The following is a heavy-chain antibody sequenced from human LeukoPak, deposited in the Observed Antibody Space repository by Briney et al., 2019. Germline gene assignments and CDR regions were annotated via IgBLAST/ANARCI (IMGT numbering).Heavy chain of an antibody. D-gene: IGHD6-19*01. Sequence: NPGGSLRLSCAASGFTFSSYRMSWVRQAPGKGLEWVSSISSSSSYINYADSVKAQSTISRDNTKNSLYLQMTTLRAEDTAVYYCARLIAVAGTFDYWGQGTLVTVSS. CDR1: GFTFSSYR. CDR3: ARLIAVAGTFDY. CDR2: ISSSSSYI. V-gene: IGHV3-21*01. J-gene: IGHJ4*02.